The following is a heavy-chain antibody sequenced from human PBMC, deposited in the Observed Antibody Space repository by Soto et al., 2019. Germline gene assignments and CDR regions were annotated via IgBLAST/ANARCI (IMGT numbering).Heavy chain of an antibody. CDR3: GRTKDYFYGVDV. CDR1: GVSISSSQW. V-gene: IGHV4-4*02. Sequence: QVQLQESGPGLVKPSGTLSLTCAVSGVSISSSQWWSWVRQPPGKGLEWIGEIYHNVRTNYNPSLKSRLTMSLDRSKNQVSLKLSSVTAADTATYYCGRTKDYFYGVDVWGQGTTVTVSS. J-gene: IGHJ6*02. CDR2: IYHNVRT.